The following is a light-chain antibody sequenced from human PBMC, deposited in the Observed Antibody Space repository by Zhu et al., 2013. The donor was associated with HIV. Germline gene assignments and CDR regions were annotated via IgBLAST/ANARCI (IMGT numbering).Light chain of an antibody. Sequence: EIVLTQSPATLSFSPGERATLSCRASQSVSSYLAWYQQKPGQPPRLLIYDASNRATGIPARFSGSGSGTDFTLTISRLEPEDFAVYYCQQYGSSPRTFGQGTKVEIK. CDR3: QQYGSSPRT. CDR1: QSVSSY. CDR2: DAS. V-gene: IGKV3-20*01. J-gene: IGKJ1*01.